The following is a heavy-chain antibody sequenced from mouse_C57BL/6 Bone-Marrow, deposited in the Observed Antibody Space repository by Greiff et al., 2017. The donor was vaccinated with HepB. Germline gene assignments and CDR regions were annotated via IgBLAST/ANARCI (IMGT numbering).Heavy chain of an antibody. Sequence: EVMVVESGGDLVKPGGSLKLSCAASGFTFSSYGMSWVRQTPDKRLEWVATISSGGSTTNYPDSVKGRFTISRDNANNTLYLQMSSLKSEDTAMYYCARHAPRRLQRNPVYFEVRGTGATVTFA. CDR1: GFTFSSYG. V-gene: IGHV5-6*02. CDR3: ARHAPRRLQRNPVYFEV. J-gene: IGHJ1*03. CDR2: ISSGGSTT. D-gene: IGHD2-2*01.